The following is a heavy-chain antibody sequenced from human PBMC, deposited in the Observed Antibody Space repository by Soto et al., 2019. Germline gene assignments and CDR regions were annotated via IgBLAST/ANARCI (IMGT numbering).Heavy chain of an antibody. D-gene: IGHD1-26*01. V-gene: IGHV3-23*01. J-gene: IGHJ4*02. Sequence: PGGSLRLSCAASGFLCRNYVMSWVRQAPGKGLEWVSSISDSGGTSYYADSVKGRFTISRDNSKNTLYLQMNSLRAEDTAIYYCAKRPRALLTFDYWGQGTLVTVSS. CDR3: AKRPRALLTFDY. CDR2: ISDSGGTS. CDR1: GFLCRNYV.